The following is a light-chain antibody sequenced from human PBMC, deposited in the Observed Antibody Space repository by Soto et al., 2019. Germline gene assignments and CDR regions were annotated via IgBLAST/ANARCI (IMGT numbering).Light chain of an antibody. CDR1: QSVTNN. CDR2: YAS. CDR3: QQYNNWPPIT. J-gene: IGKJ5*01. V-gene: IGKV3-15*01. Sequence: EIMMTQSPATLSVSPGERATLSCRASQSVTNNLAWYQQKPGQAPRLLIYYASTKATGIPARFSGSGSGTEFTLTISSLQSEDFARYNCQQYNNWPPITFGQGTRLEIK.